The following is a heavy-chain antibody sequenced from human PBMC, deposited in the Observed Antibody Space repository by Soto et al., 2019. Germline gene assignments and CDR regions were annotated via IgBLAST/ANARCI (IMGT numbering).Heavy chain of an antibody. CDR2: MYNTGST. J-gene: IGHJ6*02. CDR1: DASTRADF. Sequence: TRSQPCTGSDASTRADFWIWFWPPPGKGLEWIGYMYNTGSTVYNPSFKSRVTISVDTSKNQFSLKLNSVTAADTAVYYCARDLWGYCGTDCYPLDVCGQATTGT. V-gene: IGHV4-59*01. D-gene: IGHD2-21*02. CDR3: ARDLWGYCGTDCYPLDV.